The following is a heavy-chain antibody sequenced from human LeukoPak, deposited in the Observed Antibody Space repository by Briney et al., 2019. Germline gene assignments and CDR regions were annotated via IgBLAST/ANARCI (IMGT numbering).Heavy chain of an antibody. V-gene: IGHV3-11*06. D-gene: IGHD6-13*01. CDR3: ARVGSRAAAGTPDY. J-gene: IGHJ4*02. Sequence: GESVTLSCAASGFNFSDYYMSWIRPAPGKGLECFLYIIGSGSHTPYADSEKGRFTVSRDNAKNSLSLELNSLRVDDTAIYYCARVGSRAAAGTPDYWGQGTLVTVSS. CDR2: IIGSGSHT. CDR1: GFNFSDYY.